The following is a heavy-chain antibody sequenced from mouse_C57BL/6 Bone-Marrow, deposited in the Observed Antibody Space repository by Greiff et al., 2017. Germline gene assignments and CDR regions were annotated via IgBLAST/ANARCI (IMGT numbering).Heavy chain of an antibody. Sequence: VQLKQPGAELVKPGASVKMSCKASGYNFTSYWRTWVKQRPGQGLEWIGDIYPGSGSTNYNEKFKSKATLSVDTSSSTAYMQLSSLTSEDSAVYYCYCYYYAMDYWGQGTSVTVTS. CDR3: YCYYYAMDY. V-gene: IGHV1-55*01. CDR2: IYPGSGST. J-gene: IGHJ4*01. D-gene: IGHD2-1*01. CDR1: GYNFTSYW.